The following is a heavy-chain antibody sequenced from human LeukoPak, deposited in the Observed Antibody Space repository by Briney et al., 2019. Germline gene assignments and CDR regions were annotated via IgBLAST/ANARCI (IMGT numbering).Heavy chain of an antibody. D-gene: IGHD3-22*01. V-gene: IGHV3-11*01. CDR3: ARDSYDGSGYHAFDI. CDR1: GFTFSDYY. J-gene: IGHJ3*02. CDR2: ISSSGSTI. Sequence: GGSLRLSCAASGFTFSDYYMSWIRQAPGKGLEWVSYISSSGSTIYYADSVKGRFTISRDNAKNSLYLQMNSLRAEDTAVYYCARDSYDGSGYHAFDIWGQGTMVTVSS.